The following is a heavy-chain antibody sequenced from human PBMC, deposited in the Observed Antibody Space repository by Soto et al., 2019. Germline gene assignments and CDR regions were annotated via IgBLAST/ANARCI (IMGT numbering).Heavy chain of an antibody. CDR1: GFTFSSYA. D-gene: IGHD6-19*01. Sequence: EVQLLESGGGLVQPGGSLRLSCAASGFTFSSYAMSWVRQAPGKGLEWVSAISGSGGSTYYADSVKGRFTISRDNSKNTLYLQMNSLRAEDTAVYYCAKGGDEQWLPIYYFDYWGQGTLVTVSS. CDR3: AKGGDEQWLPIYYFDY. V-gene: IGHV3-23*01. J-gene: IGHJ4*02. CDR2: ISGSGGST.